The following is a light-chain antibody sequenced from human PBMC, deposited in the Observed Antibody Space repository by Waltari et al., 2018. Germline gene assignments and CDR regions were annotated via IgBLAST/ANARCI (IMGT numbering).Light chain of an antibody. CDR1: SSDIGNYNY. CDR3: SSYTNRATLRV. J-gene: IGLJ1*01. CDR2: EVS. Sequence: QSALTQPASVSGSPGQSIAISCPGTSSDIGNYNYVSWYQHPPGKAPKLILYEVSDRPSGVSRRFSGSKSGNKATLTISGLQADDEADYYCSSYTNRATLRVFGTGTKVTVL. V-gene: IGLV2-14*01.